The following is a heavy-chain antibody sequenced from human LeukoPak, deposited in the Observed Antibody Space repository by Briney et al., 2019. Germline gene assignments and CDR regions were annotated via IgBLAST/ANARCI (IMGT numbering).Heavy chain of an antibody. CDR3: AKDEQKIRGYDY. D-gene: IGHD5-18*01. V-gene: IGHV3-11*01. J-gene: IGHJ4*02. CDR2: ISSSGSTI. CDR1: GFTFSDYY. Sequence: PGGSLRLSCAASGFTFSDYYMSWIRQAPGKGLEWVSYISSSGSTIYYADSVKGRFTISRDNSKNTLYLQMNSLRAEDTAVYYCAKDEQKIRGYDYWGQGTLVTVSS.